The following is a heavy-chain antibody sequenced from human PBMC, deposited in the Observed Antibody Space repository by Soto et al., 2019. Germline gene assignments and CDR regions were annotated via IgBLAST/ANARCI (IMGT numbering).Heavy chain of an antibody. CDR2: IKEDGSEI. Sequence: PGGPLRLSCAVPVFNLRSYWMSWVRQAPGKGLEWVASIKEDGSEIYYLQSVRGRFAISRDSAGSALQLAMNYLSAEDTATYFCARDIGFDYVNWGQGTLVTVSS. V-gene: IGHV3-7*01. J-gene: IGHJ4*02. CDR3: ARDIGFDYVN. CDR1: VFNLRSYW. D-gene: IGHD3-16*01.